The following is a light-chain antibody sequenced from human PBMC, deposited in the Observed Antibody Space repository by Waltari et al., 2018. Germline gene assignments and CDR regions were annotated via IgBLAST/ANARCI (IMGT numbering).Light chain of an antibody. Sequence: QLVLTQSPSASASLGASVKLTCTLSSGHSSSAIALHQQQPEKGPRYLMKLNSDGSHSKGDGIPDRFSGSSSGAERYLTISSLQSEDEADYYCQTWGTGIRVFGGGTKLTVL. J-gene: IGLJ3*02. CDR1: SGHSSSA. CDR3: QTWGTGIRV. V-gene: IGLV4-69*01. CDR2: LNSDGSH.